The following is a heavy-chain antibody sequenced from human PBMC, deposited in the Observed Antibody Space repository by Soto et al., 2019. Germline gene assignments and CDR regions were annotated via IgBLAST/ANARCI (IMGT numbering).Heavy chain of an antibody. CDR2: ISDSGGRT. CDR1: GFTFSSYA. J-gene: IGHJ4*02. V-gene: IGHV3-23*01. CDR3: AKGPQSH. Sequence: GGSLRLSCAASGFTFSSYAMSWVRQAPGKGVEWVSAISDSGGRTYNANSVKGRFTISGDNSKNTLYLQMNSLRAEDTAVYYCAKGPQSHWGQGTLVTVSS.